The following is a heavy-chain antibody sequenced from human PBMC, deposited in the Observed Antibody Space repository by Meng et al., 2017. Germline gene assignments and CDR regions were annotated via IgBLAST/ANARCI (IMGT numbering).Heavy chain of an antibody. CDR3: ARWSIYCSGGSCYSFDY. D-gene: IGHD2-15*01. J-gene: IGHJ4*02. Sequence: VQLQESRPGLVKPSGPVSLTCAVSGGSISRRNWWSWVRQPPGKGLEWIGEIYHSGSTNYNPSLKSRVTISVDKSKNQFSLKLSSVTAADTAVYYCARWSIYCSGGSCYSFDYWGQGTLVTVSS. V-gene: IGHV4-4*02. CDR2: IYHSGST. CDR1: GGSISRRNW.